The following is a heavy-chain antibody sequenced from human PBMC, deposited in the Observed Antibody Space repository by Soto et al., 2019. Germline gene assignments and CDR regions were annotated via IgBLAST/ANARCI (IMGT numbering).Heavy chain of an antibody. V-gene: IGHV4-59*01. CDR3: ARVRVPAASEWFDP. J-gene: IGHJ5*02. D-gene: IGHD2-2*01. Sequence: PSETLSLTCTVSGGSISSYYWSWIRQPPGKGLEWIGYIYYSGSTNYNPSLKSRVTISVDTSKNQFSLKLSSVTAADTAVYYCARVRVPAASEWFDPWGQGTLVTVSS. CDR1: GGSISSYY. CDR2: IYYSGST.